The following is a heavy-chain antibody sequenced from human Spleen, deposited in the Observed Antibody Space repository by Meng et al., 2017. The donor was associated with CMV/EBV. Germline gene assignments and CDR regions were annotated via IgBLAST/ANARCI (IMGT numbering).Heavy chain of an antibody. Sequence: GESLKISCAASGFNFSSYGMHWVRQAPGKGLEWVAFIRYDGSNKYYADSVKGRFTISRDNSKNTLYLQMNSLRAEDTAVYYCAKDGGSSYYYGMDVLGQGTTVTVSS. CDR2: IRYDGSNK. D-gene: IGHD6-13*01. J-gene: IGHJ6*02. V-gene: IGHV3-30*02. CDR1: GFNFSSYG. CDR3: AKDGGSSYYYGMDV.